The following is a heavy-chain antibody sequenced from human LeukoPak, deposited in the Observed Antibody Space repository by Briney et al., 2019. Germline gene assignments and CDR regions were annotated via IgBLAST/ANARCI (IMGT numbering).Heavy chain of an antibody. Sequence: GGSLRLSCAASGFTFSSYEMNWVRQAPGKGPEWVSYIHISGSPIYYADSVKGRFTISRDNAKNSLFLQMNSLRVEDTAIYYCARANGGYSYGYPDYWGQGTLVTVPS. D-gene: IGHD5-18*01. J-gene: IGHJ4*02. CDR3: ARANGGYSYGYPDY. V-gene: IGHV3-48*03. CDR1: GFTFSSYE. CDR2: IHISGSPI.